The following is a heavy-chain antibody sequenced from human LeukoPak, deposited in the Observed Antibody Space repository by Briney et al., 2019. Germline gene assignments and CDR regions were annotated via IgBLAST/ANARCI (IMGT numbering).Heavy chain of an antibody. D-gene: IGHD2-15*01. CDR2: VYYSGST. Sequence: SETLSLTCVVSGGSVSGYYWGWIRQPPGRGLEWIGYVYYSGSTNYNPSFKSRITISVDTSRNQFSLQLSSVTAADTAVYYCARIHRYCSGGACYVLDNWGQGTLVAVSS. CDR1: GGSVSGYY. J-gene: IGHJ4*02. CDR3: ARIHRYCSGGACYVLDN. V-gene: IGHV4-59*02.